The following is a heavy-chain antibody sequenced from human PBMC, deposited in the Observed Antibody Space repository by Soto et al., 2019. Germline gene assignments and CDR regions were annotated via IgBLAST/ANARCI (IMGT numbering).Heavy chain of an antibody. J-gene: IGHJ4*02. V-gene: IGHV3-21*01. CDR3: ARDRPAYCTNGVCYIDY. CDR1: GFTFSSYS. Sequence: GGSLRLSCAASGFTFSSYSMNWVRQAPGKGLEWVSSISSSSSYIYYADSVKGRFTISRDNAKNSLYLQMNSLGAEDTAVYYCARDRPAYCTNGVCYIDYWGQGTLVTVSS. CDR2: ISSSSSYI. D-gene: IGHD2-8*01.